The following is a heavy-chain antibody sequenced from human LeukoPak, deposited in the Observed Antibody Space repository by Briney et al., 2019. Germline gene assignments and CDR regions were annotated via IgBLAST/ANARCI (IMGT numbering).Heavy chain of an antibody. CDR1: GFTFTSSA. J-gene: IGHJ4*02. D-gene: IGHD2-15*01. V-gene: IGHV1-58*01. CDR3: AAESLGYCSGGSCYGQFDY. CDR2: IVVGSGNT. Sequence: SVKVSCKASGFTFTSSAVQWVRQARGQRLEWIGWIVVGSGNTNYAQKFQERVTITRDMSTSTACMELSSLRSEDTAVYYCAAESLGYCSGGSCYGQFDYWGQGTLVTVSS.